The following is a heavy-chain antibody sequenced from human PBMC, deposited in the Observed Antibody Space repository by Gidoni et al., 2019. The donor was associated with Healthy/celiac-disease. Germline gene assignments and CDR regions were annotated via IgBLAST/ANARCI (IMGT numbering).Heavy chain of an antibody. V-gene: IGHV2-26*01. CDR1: GLSLSNATLG. J-gene: IGHJ6*02. Sequence: QVTLPESGPALVKPTETLTPTCTVSGLSLSNATLGMRWIRQPPGKALDWLAHIFSNDSKSYSTTPKSRLTISKDTSKSQVVLTMTNMDPVDTATYYCARVGGGDRSDYYYYGMDVWGQGTTVTVSS. D-gene: IGHD4-17*01. CDR2: IFSNDSK. CDR3: ARVGGGDRSDYYYYGMDV.